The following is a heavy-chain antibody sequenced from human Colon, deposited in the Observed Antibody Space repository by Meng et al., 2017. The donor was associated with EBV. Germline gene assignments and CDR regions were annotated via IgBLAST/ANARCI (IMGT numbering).Heavy chain of an antibody. D-gene: IGHD2-15*01. V-gene: IGHV4-30-4*01. CDR1: CGSISSVDTC. J-gene: IGHJ4*02. Sequence: VRHGESDPALLQPLQPLSLTCSVSCGSISSVDTCSSWSRHPPGKGQEWMWIIYYIHITYYNPTLRSRIPITMATYKNQFSLRLRSVTAADADVYECASYGLCSGNNCPLSSFDHWGQGTLVTVSS. CDR2: IYYIHIT. CDR3: ASYGLCSGNNCPLSSFDH.